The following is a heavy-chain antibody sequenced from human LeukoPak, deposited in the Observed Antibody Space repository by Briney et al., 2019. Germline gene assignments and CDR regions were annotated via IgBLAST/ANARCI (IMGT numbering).Heavy chain of an antibody. V-gene: IGHV3-7*01. CDR2: IKQDGSEE. D-gene: IGHD2-8*02. CDR3: ARERPYWWTFDY. CDR1: GFTFSSYW. Sequence: GGSLRLSCAASGFTFSSYWMSWVRQAPGRGLEWVAIIKQDGSEEYYVDSVKGRFTISRDNAKNSLYLQVNSLRAEDTAVYYCARERPYWWTFDYWGQGTLVTVSS. J-gene: IGHJ4*02.